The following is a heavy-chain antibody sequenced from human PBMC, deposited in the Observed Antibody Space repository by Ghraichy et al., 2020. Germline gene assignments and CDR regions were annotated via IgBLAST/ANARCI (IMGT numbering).Heavy chain of an antibody. Sequence: GGSLRLSYAASGFIFSSYWVHWLRHAPGKGLVWVSRIKTDGSSTSYADSVKGRFTISRDNAKNTLYLQMNSLRAEDTAVYYCAREGGTVGVGATGDAFDIWGQGTMVTVSS. V-gene: IGHV3-74*01. D-gene: IGHD1-26*01. CDR3: AREGGTVGVGATGDAFDI. CDR2: IKTDGSST. J-gene: IGHJ3*02. CDR1: GFIFSSYW.